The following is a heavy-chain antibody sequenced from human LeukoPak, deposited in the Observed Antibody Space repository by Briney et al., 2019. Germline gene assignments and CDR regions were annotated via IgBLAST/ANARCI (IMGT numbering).Heavy chain of an antibody. CDR3: ARDRIAAAVLDY. D-gene: IGHD6-13*01. CDR2: INPYHGKT. Sequence: GASVKVSCKASGYNFITYGFSWVRQAPGQGLEWMGRINPYHGKTKYAQKFQGRVTMTTDTSTNTAHMELRSLTSDDTAVYFCARDRIAAAVLDYWGQGTLVTVSS. J-gene: IGHJ4*02. V-gene: IGHV1-18*01. CDR1: GYNFITYG.